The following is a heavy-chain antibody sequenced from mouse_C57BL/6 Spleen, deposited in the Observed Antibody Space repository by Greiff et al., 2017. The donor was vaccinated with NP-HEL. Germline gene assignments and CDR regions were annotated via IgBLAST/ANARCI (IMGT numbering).Heavy chain of an antibody. V-gene: IGHV1-80*01. J-gene: IGHJ3*01. D-gene: IGHD1-1*01. Sequence: QVQLKESGAELVKPGASVKISCKASGYAFSSYWMNWVKQRPGKGLEWIGQIYPGDGDTNYNGKFKGKATLTADKSSSTAYMQLSSLTSEDSAVYFCARDGSSYCAYWGQGTLVTVSA. CDR1: GYAFSSYW. CDR3: ARDGSSYCAY. CDR2: IYPGDGDT.